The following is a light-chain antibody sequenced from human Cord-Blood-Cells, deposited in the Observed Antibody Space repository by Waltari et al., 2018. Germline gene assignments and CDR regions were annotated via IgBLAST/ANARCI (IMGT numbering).Light chain of an antibody. J-gene: IGLJ3*02. V-gene: IGLV3-1*01. CDR1: KLGDQY. Sequence: SYELTQPPSVSVSPGQPASIPCSGDKLGDQYACWYQQQPGQSPVLVIYQDSKRPSGIPERFSGSNSGNTATLTISGTQAMDEADYYCQAWDSSTAVFGGGTKLTVL. CDR2: QDS. CDR3: QAWDSSTAV.